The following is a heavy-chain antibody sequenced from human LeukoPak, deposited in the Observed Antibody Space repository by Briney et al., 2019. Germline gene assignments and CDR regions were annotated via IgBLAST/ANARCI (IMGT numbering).Heavy chain of an antibody. J-gene: IGHJ6*02. D-gene: IGHD6-13*01. CDR2: IWYDGSSK. CDR1: GFTFSSYG. V-gene: IGHV3-33*01. Sequence: PGGSLRLSCAASGFTFSSYGMNCVRQAPGKGLEGVAVIWYDGSSKHYADSVKGRFTISRDNSKNTLYLQMNSLRAEDTAVYYCARGQPPSYYDMDVWGQGTTVSVSS. CDR3: ARGQPPSYYDMDV.